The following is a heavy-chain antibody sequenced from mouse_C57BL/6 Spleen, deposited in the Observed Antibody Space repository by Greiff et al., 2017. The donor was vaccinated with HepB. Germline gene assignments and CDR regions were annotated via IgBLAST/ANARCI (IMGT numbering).Heavy chain of an antibody. CDR1: GYAFSSSW. Sequence: VQLQQSGPELVKPGASVKISCKASGYAFSSSWMNWVKQRPGKGLEWIGRIYPGDGDTNYNGKFKGKATLTADKSSSTAYMQLSSLTSEDSAVYFCASSRYYGSSYGYAMDYWGQGTSVTVSS. CDR3: ASSRYYGSSYGYAMDY. J-gene: IGHJ4*01. D-gene: IGHD1-1*01. CDR2: IYPGDGDT. V-gene: IGHV1-82*01.